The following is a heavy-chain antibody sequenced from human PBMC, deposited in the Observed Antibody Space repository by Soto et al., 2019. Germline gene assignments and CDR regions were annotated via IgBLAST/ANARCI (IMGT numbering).Heavy chain of an antibody. V-gene: IGHV1-69*06. J-gene: IGHJ4*02. CDR2: IIPIFGTA. CDR1: GGTFSSYA. CDR3: ARDAARRGDFDY. Sequence: SVKVSCKASGGTFSSYAISWVRQAPGQGLEWMGGIIPIFGTANYAQKFQGRVTITADNSTSTAYMELSSLRSEVTAVYYCARDAARRGDFDYWGQGTLVTVSS. D-gene: IGHD6-6*01.